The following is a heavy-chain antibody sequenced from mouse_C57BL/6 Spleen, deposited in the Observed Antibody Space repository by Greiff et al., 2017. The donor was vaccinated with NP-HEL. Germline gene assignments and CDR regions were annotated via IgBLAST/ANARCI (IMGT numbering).Heavy chain of an antibody. Sequence: EVKVVESGGGLVKPGGSLKLSCAASGFTFSSYAMSWVRQTPEKRLEWVATISDGGSYTYYPDNVKGRFPISRDNAKNNLYLQMSHLKSEDTAMYYCARDTTVVAREDYLDYWGQGTTLTVSS. CDR3: ARDTTVVAREDYLDY. J-gene: IGHJ2*01. V-gene: IGHV5-4*01. CDR1: GFTFSSYA. D-gene: IGHD1-1*01. CDR2: ISDGGSYT.